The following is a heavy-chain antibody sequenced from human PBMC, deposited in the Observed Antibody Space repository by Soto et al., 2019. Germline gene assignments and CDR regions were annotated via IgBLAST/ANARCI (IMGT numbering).Heavy chain of an antibody. CDR1: GFSLSSYA. Sequence: QVQLVESGGGVVQPGGSLRLSCATSGFSLSSYAMHWVRQAPGKGLEWVALMSYDETKKYYADSVKGGFTISRDTSKNTLFLQMNNLRVEDTAVYYCAKDRRDGDFMHILVVDFWGQGALVTVSS. CDR2: MSYDETKK. D-gene: IGHD2-15*01. V-gene: IGHV3-30*18. J-gene: IGHJ4*02. CDR3: AKDRRDGDFMHILVVDF.